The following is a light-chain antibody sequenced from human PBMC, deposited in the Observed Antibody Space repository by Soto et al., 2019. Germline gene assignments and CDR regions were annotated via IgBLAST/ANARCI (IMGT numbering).Light chain of an antibody. V-gene: IGKV1-33*01. CDR1: HDITIY. CDR3: QHYANLPLT. CDR2: DAS. Sequence: DIQMTQSPSSLSASVGDRVTITCQASHDITIYLTWYQQRPGKAPKLLIYDASNLEAGVPSRFSGSGSGTDFTVTINSLQPEDIATYYCQHYANLPLTFGGGTKVEIK. J-gene: IGKJ4*01.